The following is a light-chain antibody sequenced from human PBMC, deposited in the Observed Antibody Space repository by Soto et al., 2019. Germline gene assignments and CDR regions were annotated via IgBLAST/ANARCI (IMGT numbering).Light chain of an antibody. CDR1: ENVRTF. CDR3: QQHSHWPPWT. J-gene: IGKJ1*01. Sequence: VLTQSPATLSLSPGEGATLSCRASENVRTFVDWYQQKPGQAPRLLIYGASNRATDIPARFSGSGSGTDFTLTISNLEPEDFAVYYCQQHSHWPPWTFGQGTKVDI. V-gene: IGKV3-11*01. CDR2: GAS.